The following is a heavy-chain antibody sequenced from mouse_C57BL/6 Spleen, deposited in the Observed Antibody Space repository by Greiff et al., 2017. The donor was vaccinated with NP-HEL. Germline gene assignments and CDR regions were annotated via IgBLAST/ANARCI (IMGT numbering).Heavy chain of an antibody. Sequence: EVQLQQSGPGMVKPSQSLSLTCTVTGYSITSGYDWHWIRHFPGNKLEWMGYISYSGSTNYNPSLKSRISITHDTSKNHFFLKLNSVTTEDTATYYCARDNWYYFDYWGQGTTLTVSS. CDR2: ISYSGST. J-gene: IGHJ2*01. CDR1: GYSITSGYD. D-gene: IGHD4-1*01. V-gene: IGHV3-1*01. CDR3: ARDNWYYFDY.